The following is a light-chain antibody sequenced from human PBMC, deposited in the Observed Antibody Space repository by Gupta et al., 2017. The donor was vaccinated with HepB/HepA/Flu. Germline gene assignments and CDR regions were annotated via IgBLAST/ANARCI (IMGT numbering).Light chain of an antibody. CDR3: QQSYRTPLT. Sequence: DIQMTQSPSSLSASVGDRVTITCRANQSISSYLNWYQQKPGKVPNLLIYAASSLQSGVPSRFSGSGSGTDFTLTINRLQREDFATYYCQQSYRTPLTFGGGTKVEIK. CDR2: AAS. V-gene: IGKV1-39*01. J-gene: IGKJ4*01. CDR1: QSISSY.